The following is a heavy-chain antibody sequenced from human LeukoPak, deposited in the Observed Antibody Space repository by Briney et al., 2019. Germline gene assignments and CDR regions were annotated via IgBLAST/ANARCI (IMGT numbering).Heavy chain of an antibody. D-gene: IGHD3-3*01. CDR1: GYTFTSYY. J-gene: IGHJ6*02. CDR2: INPSGGST. Sequence: ASVKVSCKASGYTFTSYYMHWVRQAPGQGLEWMGIINPSGGSTSYAQKFQGRVTMTRDTSTSTVYMELSSLRSEDTAVYYCAREGSQRDFWSGYYYYYYGMDVWAKGPRSPSP. V-gene: IGHV1-46*01. CDR3: AREGSQRDFWSGYYYYYYGMDV.